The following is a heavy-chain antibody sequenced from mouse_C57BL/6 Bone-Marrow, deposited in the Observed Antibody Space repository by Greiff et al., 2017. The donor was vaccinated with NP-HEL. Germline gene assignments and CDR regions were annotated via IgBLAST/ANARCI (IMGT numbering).Heavy chain of an antibody. CDR3: ARRGEYYYGSSDGYVDV. J-gene: IGHJ1*03. Sequence: QVQLKESGPGILQSSQTLSLTCSFSGFSLSTSGMGVSWIRQPSGKGLEWLAHIYWDDDKRYNPSLKSRLTISKDTSRNQVFLKITSVDTADTATYYCARRGEYYYGSSDGYVDVWGTGTTVTVSS. V-gene: IGHV8-12*01. CDR2: IYWDDDK. CDR1: GFSLSTSGMG. D-gene: IGHD1-1*01.